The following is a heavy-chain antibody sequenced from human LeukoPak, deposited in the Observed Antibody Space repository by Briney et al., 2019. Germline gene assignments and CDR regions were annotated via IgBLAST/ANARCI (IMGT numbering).Heavy chain of an antibody. V-gene: IGHV1-3*01. CDR2: INAGNGDT. J-gene: IGHJ4*02. CDR3: ARISSSWSSCDY. Sequence: ASVKVSCKASGYTFNHYAIHWVRQAPGQRLEWMGRINAGNGDTKYSQNFEGRVTITRDTSATTAYMELNSLRSEDTAVYYCARISSSWSSCDYWGQGTLVTVSS. D-gene: IGHD6-13*01. CDR1: GYTFNHYA.